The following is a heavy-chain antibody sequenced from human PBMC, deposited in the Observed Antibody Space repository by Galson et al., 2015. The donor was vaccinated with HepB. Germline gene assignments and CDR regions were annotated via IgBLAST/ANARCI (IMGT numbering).Heavy chain of an antibody. V-gene: IGHV5-51*03. CDR2: IYFGDSDS. CDR1: GYNFTRHW. D-gene: IGHD4-23*01. CDR3: ARLAGGHDSYFDY. J-gene: IGHJ4*02. Sequence: QSGAEVKKPGESLKISCKSSGYNFTRHWIGWVRQMPGKGLEWMGIIYFGDSDSRYSPSFQGQVTISADRSIGTAYLQWGSLKASDTAMYCCARLAGGHDSYFDYWGQGTLVTVSS.